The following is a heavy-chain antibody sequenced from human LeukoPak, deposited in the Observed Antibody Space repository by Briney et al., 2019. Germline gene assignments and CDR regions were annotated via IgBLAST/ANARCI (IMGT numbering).Heavy chain of an antibody. D-gene: IGHD3-10*01. J-gene: IGHJ4*02. V-gene: IGHV3-48*03. CDR3: ASGYSMVRGFDY. CDR1: GFEFSNYA. Sequence: PGRSLRLACAASGFEFSNYAIHWVRQAPGKGLEWVSYISSSGSTIYYADSVKGRFTISRDNAKNSLYLQMNSLRAEDTAVYYCASGYSMVRGFDYWGQGTLVTVSS. CDR2: ISSSGSTI.